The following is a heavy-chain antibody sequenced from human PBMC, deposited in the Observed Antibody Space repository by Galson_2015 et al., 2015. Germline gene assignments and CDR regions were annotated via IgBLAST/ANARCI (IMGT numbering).Heavy chain of an antibody. CDR1: GFTFDDYG. D-gene: IGHD3-10*01. J-gene: IGHJ6*03. V-gene: IGHV3-20*04. CDR2: INWNGGNT. CDR3: ARVACGAKYYTYYMDV. Sequence: SLRLSCAASGFTFDDYGMSWVRQVPGKGLEWVSGINWNGGNTGYATSVKGRFTISRDNAKNSLYLQMNSLRAEDTAMYYCARVACGAKYYTYYMDVWGKGTTVTVSS.